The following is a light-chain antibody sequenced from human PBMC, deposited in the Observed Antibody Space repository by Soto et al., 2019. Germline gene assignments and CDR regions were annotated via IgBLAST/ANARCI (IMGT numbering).Light chain of an antibody. CDR2: DAS. CDR1: QSISSW. Sequence: DIQMTQSPSTLSASVGDRVTITCRASQSISSWLAWYQQKPGKAPKLLIYDASSLESGVPSRFSGSGSGTEFTLTISSLQPDECATYYCQQYNSYASTFGQGTKVEIK. V-gene: IGKV1-5*01. J-gene: IGKJ1*01. CDR3: QQYNSYAST.